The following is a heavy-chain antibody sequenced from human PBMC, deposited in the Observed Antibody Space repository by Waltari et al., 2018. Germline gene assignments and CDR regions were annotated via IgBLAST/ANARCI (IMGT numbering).Heavy chain of an antibody. CDR2: IYTSGST. CDR1: GGSISRYY. D-gene: IGHD6-6*01. CDR3: ASSSIAARYYYYYYYMDV. Sequence: QVQLQESGPGLVKPSETLSLTCSVSGGSISRYYWSWIRQPAGKGLEWIGHIYTSGSTNYNPSLKSRVTMSVDTSKNQFSLKLSSVTAADTAVYYCASSSIAARYYYYYYYMDVWGKGTTVTVSS. J-gene: IGHJ6*03. V-gene: IGHV4-4*07.